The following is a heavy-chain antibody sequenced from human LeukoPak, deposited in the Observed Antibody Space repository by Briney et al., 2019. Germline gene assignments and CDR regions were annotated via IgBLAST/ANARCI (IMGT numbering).Heavy chain of an antibody. CDR3: ARGDYYGSGSYDY. V-gene: IGHV3-7*01. Sequence: RAGSLRLSCAASGFTFSNYWMNWVRQAPGKGLEWVANINRDGSEKYYVDSMKGRFTISRDNARNSLYLQMNTLIAEDTAVYYWARGDYYGSGSYDYWGQGTLVTVSS. CDR1: GFTFSNYW. J-gene: IGHJ4*02. D-gene: IGHD3-10*01. CDR2: INRDGSEK.